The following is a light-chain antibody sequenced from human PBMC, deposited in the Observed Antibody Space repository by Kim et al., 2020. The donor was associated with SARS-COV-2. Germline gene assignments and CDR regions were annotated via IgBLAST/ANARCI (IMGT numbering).Light chain of an antibody. CDR1: QSITSD. CDR3: QQYNRWPLT. CDR2: DTS. Sequence: EIVMTQSAATLSVSPGERATLSCRVSQSITSDLAWYQHKPGQAPRLLMYDTSTRATGIPARFSGSGSGTEFTLTISSLQSEDFAVYYCQQYNRWPLTFGGGTKVDIK. J-gene: IGKJ4*01. V-gene: IGKV3-15*01.